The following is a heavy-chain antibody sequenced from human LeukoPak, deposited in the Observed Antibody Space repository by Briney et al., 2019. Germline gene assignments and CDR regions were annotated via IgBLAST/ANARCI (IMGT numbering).Heavy chain of an antibody. CDR3: ARHVGAYLCSSTSCYTIDY. CDR1: GGSISSSSYY. J-gene: IGHJ4*02. CDR2: IYYSGST. V-gene: IGHV4-39*01. Sequence: KPSETLSLTCTVSGGSISSSSYYWGWIRQPPGKGLEWIGSIYYSGSTYYNPSLKSRVTISVDTSKNQFSLKLSSVTAADTAVYYCARHVGAYLCSSTSCYTIDYWAREPWSPSPQ. D-gene: IGHD2-2*02.